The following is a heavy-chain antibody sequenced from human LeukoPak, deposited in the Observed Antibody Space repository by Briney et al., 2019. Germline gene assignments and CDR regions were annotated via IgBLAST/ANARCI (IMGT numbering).Heavy chain of an antibody. J-gene: IGHJ4*02. D-gene: IGHD3-22*01. V-gene: IGHV4-39*01. CDR1: GGSISSSSYY. CDR3: ARHPDSSGYYTHFDY. CDR2: IYYSGST. Sequence: SETLSLTCTVSGGSISSSSYYWGRIRQPPWKGLEWIGSIYYSGSTNYNPSLKSRVTISVDTSKNQFSLKLSSETAADTAVYYCARHPDSSGYYTHFDYWGQGTLVTVSS.